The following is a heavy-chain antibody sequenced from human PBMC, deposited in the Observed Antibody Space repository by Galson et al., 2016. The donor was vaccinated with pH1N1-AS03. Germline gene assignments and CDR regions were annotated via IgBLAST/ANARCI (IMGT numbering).Heavy chain of an antibody. D-gene: IGHD6-6*01. V-gene: IGHV3-7*03. Sequence: SLRLSCAASGLTFNSYWMSWVRQAPGKGPEWVAHINQDGSEKYHVDSVKGRFTISRDNAKNSLYLQMNSLRAEDTAVYYCASAPRGSGSSYYFDYWGQGTLVTVSS. CDR1: GLTFNSYW. CDR2: INQDGSEK. J-gene: IGHJ4*02. CDR3: ASAPRGSGSSYYFDY.